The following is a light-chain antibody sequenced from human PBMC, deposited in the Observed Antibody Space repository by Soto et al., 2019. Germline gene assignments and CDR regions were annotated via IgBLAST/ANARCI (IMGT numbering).Light chain of an antibody. CDR3: QQYYTYPST. V-gene: IGKV1-5*03. J-gene: IGKJ2*01. Sequence: DIQMTQSPSALSASVGDRVTITCRASQGIDHWLAWYQQKPGKAPKVLVYKASILEGGVPSRFSGSESGTEFTLTISSLQPDDFAAYYCQQYYTYPSTFGQGTKLDMK. CDR1: QGIDHW. CDR2: KAS.